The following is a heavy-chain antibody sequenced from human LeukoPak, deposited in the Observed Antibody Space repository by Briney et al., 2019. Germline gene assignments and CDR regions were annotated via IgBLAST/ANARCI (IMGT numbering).Heavy chain of an antibody. J-gene: IGHJ4*02. CDR2: VNQDGNNK. CDR3: ARILGAYEGADY. Sequence: PGGSLRLSCAASGFTFSGYWMTSVRQAPGKGLGWVANVNQDGNNKNYVESVKGRFTISRDNAKNSLYLQMNSLRAEDTALYYCARILGAYEGADYWGQGTLVTVSS. CDR1: GFTFSGYW. V-gene: IGHV3-7*01. D-gene: IGHD1-26*01.